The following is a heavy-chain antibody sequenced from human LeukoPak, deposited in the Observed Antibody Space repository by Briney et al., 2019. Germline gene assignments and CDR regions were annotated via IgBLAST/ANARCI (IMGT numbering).Heavy chain of an antibody. CDR3: ARDMGYCSSSNCYTYYLDY. Sequence: PGGSLRLSCAASGFTFSSYGMHWVRQAPGKGLEWVAVISYDGSNKYYADSVKGRFTISRDNSKNTLYLQMNSLRGEDTAVYYCARDMGYCSSSNCYTYYLDYWGQGTLVTVSS. D-gene: IGHD2-2*01. J-gene: IGHJ4*02. V-gene: IGHV3-30*03. CDR2: ISYDGSNK. CDR1: GFTFSSYG.